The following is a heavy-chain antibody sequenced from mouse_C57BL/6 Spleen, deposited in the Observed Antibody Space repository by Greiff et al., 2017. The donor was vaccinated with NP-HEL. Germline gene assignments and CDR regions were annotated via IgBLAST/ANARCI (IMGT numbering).Heavy chain of an antibody. D-gene: IGHD2-4*01. CDR1: GYTFTSYW. V-gene: IGHV1-53*01. CDR3: ARGPYYDYDGYAMDY. J-gene: IGHJ4*01. Sequence: QVQLKQPGTELVKPGASVKLSCKASGYTFTSYWMHWVKQRPGQGLEWIGNINPSNGGTNYNEKFKSKATLTVDKSSSTAYMQLSSLTSEDSAVYYCARGPYYDYDGYAMDYWGQGTSVTVSS. CDR2: INPSNGGT.